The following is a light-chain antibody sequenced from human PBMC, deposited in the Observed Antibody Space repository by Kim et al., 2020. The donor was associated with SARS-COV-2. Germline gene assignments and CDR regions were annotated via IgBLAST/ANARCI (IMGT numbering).Light chain of an antibody. CDR3: NSRDSSGNRGV. CDR1: SLRSYY. Sequence: AWGQTVRITCQGDSLRSYYASWYQQKPGQAPVLVIYGKNNRPSGIPDRFSGSSSVNTASLTITGAQAEDEADYYCNSRDSSGNRGVFGGGTQLTVL. CDR2: GKN. V-gene: IGLV3-19*01. J-gene: IGLJ2*01.